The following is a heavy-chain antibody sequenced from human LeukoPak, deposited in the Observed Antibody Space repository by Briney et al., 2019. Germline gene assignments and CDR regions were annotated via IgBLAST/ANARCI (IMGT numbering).Heavy chain of an antibody. CDR1: GFTFSSYG. Sequence: AGGSLRLSCAASGFTFSSYGMHWVRQAPGKGLEGVAFIRYDGSNKYYADSVKGRFTISRDNSKNTLYLQMNSLRAEDTAVYYCAKDGEYYYGSGSYYSDAFDIWGQGTMVTVSS. J-gene: IGHJ3*02. CDR2: IRYDGSNK. D-gene: IGHD3-10*01. CDR3: AKDGEYYYGSGSYYSDAFDI. V-gene: IGHV3-30*02.